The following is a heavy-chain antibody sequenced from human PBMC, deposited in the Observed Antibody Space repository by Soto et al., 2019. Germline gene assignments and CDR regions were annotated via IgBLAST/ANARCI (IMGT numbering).Heavy chain of an antibody. CDR3: ARQVGGWAPWYFDY. CDR2: IYYSGST. D-gene: IGHD6-19*01. J-gene: IGHJ4*02. Sequence: QVQLQESGPGLVKPSETLSLTCTVSGGSISSYYWSWIRQPPGKGLEWIGYIYYSGSTNYNPSLTSRRTISLDISKNQFSLKLSSVTAADPAVYYCARQVGGWAPWYFDYWGQGTLVTVSS. CDR1: GGSISSYY. V-gene: IGHV4-59*08.